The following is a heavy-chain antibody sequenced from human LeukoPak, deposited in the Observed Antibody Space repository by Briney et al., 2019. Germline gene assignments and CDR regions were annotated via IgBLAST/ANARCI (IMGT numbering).Heavy chain of an antibody. CDR2: ITNSGGDT. J-gene: IGHJ4*02. D-gene: IGHD6-6*01. CDR3: AKGSSSSRPYYFDY. CDR1: GFTFSSYA. Sequence: GGSLRLSCAASGFTFSSYAMSWVRQAPGKGLDWVSAITNSGGDTYHADSVKGRFTISRDNSKNTLYLQMNGLRVEDTAVYYCAKGSSSSRPYYFDYWGQGALVTVSS. V-gene: IGHV3-23*01.